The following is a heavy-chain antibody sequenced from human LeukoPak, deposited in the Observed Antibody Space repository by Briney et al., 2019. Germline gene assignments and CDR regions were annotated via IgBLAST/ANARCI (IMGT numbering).Heavy chain of an antibody. CDR1: GFTFGDYY. Sequence: PGGSLRLSCAASGFTFGDYYMSWIRQAPGEGLGWVSYISSSGSTVYYADSVKGRFTISRDNAKNSLYLQKNSLRAEDTAVYYCARGRRGPRIAAAGPEYWGQGTLVTVSS. CDR3: ARGRRGPRIAAAGPEY. J-gene: IGHJ4*02. CDR2: ISSSGSTV. D-gene: IGHD6-13*01. V-gene: IGHV3-11*01.